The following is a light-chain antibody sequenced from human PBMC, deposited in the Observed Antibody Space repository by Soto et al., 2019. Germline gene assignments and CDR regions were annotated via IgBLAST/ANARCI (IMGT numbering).Light chain of an antibody. Sequence: DIMMTQSPDSLAVSLGERATINCKSSQSVLESSNNKNYFGWYQQKPGQPPKLIIYWASTRESGVPDRFSGSGSGRDFTLTISGLQAEDVAGYYCQQLYSLPFTFGQGTKLEVK. V-gene: IGKV4-1*01. CDR1: QSVLESSNNKNY. CDR2: WAS. J-gene: IGKJ2*01. CDR3: QQLYSLPFT.